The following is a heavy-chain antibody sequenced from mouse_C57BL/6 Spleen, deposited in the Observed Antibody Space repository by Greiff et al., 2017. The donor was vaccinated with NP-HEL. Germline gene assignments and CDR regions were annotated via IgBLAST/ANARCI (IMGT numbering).Heavy chain of an antibody. CDR1: GYTFTSYC. V-gene: IGHV1-55*01. CDR3: ARAPYGYYASIDY. Sequence: QVQLQQPGAELVQPGASVKMSCKASGYTFTSYCIPWVKQRPGQGLEWLGDIYPGSGSTNYNEKFKSKATRTVDTSSSTAYMQLSSLKSEDSAVYYSARAPYGYYASIDYWGQGTTLTVSS. J-gene: IGHJ2*01. CDR2: IYPGSGST. D-gene: IGHD2-3*01.